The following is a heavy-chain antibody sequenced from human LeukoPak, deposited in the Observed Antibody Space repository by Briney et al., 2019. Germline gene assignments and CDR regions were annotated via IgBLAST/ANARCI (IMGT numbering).Heavy chain of an antibody. CDR1: GFTFSSYS. Sequence: PGGSLRLSCAASGFTFSSYSMNWVRQAPGKGLEWVSSISSSSYIYYADSVKGRFTISRDNAKNSLYLQMNSLRAEDTAVYHCARRGDHSSSWYSPGDYWGQGTLVTVSS. J-gene: IGHJ4*02. CDR2: ISSSSYI. V-gene: IGHV3-21*01. D-gene: IGHD6-13*01. CDR3: ARRGDHSSSWYSPGDY.